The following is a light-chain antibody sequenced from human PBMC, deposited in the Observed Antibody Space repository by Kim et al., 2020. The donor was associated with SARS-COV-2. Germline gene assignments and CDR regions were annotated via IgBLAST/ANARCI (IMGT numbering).Light chain of an antibody. CDR3: QRYGGSPPYT. CDR2: AAS. V-gene: IGKV3-20*01. CDR1: QNVRSGQ. J-gene: IGKJ2*01. Sequence: SPEKQATVAGRASQNVRSGQLVWYQHNPGQAPRLLFYAASSRAPGTPDRFSGRGSGTDFTLTISSLEAEDYAVYYCQRYGGSPPYTFGQGTKLEI.